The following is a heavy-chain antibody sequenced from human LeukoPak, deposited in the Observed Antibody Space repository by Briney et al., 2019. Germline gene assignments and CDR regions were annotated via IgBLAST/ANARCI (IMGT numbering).Heavy chain of an antibody. V-gene: IGHV4-59*01. CDR1: GGSISSYY. J-gene: IGHJ6*03. Sequence: SETLSLTCTVSGGSISSYYWSWIRQPPGKGLEWIGYIYYSGSTNYNPSLKSRVTISVDTSKNQFSLKLSSVTAADTAVYYCARGSLLWFGELLVGREYYYYYMDVWGKGTTVTVSS. CDR2: IYYSGST. CDR3: ARGSLLWFGELLVGREYYYYYMDV. D-gene: IGHD3-10*01.